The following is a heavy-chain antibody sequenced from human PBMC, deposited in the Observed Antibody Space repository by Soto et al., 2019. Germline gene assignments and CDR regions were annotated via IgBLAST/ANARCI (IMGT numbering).Heavy chain of an antibody. CDR1: GGSFSGYY. J-gene: IGHJ6*02. CDR2: INHSGST. Sequence: SETLSLTCAVYGGSFSGYYWSWIRQPPGKGLEWIGEINHSGSTNYNPSLKSRVTISVDTSKNQFSLKLSSVTAADTAVYYCARHPDYDFWSGYPYYYYGMDVWGQGTTVTVSS. V-gene: IGHV4-34*01. CDR3: ARHPDYDFWSGYPYYYYGMDV. D-gene: IGHD3-3*01.